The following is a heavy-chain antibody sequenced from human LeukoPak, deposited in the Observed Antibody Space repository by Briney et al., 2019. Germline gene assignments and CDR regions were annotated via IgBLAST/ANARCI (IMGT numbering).Heavy chain of an antibody. Sequence: GGSLRLSCAASGFSFTSYAMSWVRQAPWKGLEWVSAISDSGGNTYYADSVKGRFTISRDNSKNTLYLQMNSLRAEDTAVYYCAEGGYSFDFDYWGQGTLVTVSS. CDR1: GFSFTSYA. D-gene: IGHD5-18*01. CDR3: AEGGYSFDFDY. V-gene: IGHV3-23*01. CDR2: ISDSGGNT. J-gene: IGHJ4*02.